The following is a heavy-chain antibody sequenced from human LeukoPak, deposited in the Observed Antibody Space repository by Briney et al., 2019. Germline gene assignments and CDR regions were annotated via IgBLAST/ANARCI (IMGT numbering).Heavy chain of an antibody. J-gene: IGHJ3*02. CDR1: GFTFSSYS. V-gene: IGHV3-21*01. CDR3: ARTRRQDLITIFGVVIIQVGSAFDI. CDR2: ISSSLSYI. Sequence: PGGSLRLSCAASGFTFSSYSMNWVRQAPGKGLEWVSSISSSLSYIYYADSVKGRFTISRDNAKNSLYLQMNSLRAEDTAVYYCARTRRQDLITIFGVVIIQVGSAFDIWGQGTMVTVSS. D-gene: IGHD3-3*01.